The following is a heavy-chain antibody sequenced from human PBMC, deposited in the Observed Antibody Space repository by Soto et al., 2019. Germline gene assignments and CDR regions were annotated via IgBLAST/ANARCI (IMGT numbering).Heavy chain of an antibody. D-gene: IGHD5-12*01. Sequence: SETLSLTCTVSGGSISSYYWSWIRQPPGKGLEWIGYIFYSGGTQYNPSLKSRVTISVDTSKNQFSLRLSSVTAADTAAYYCARVGGYAQWPRLWGPGTLVTVSS. CDR3: ARVGGYAQWPRL. CDR1: GGSISSYY. V-gene: IGHV4-59*01. CDR2: IFYSGGT. J-gene: IGHJ4*02.